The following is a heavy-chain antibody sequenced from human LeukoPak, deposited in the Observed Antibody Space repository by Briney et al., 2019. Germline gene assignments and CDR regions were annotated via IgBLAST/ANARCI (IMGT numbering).Heavy chain of an antibody. V-gene: IGHV3-9*01. Sequence: AGGSLRLSCAASGFTFDDYAMHWVRQAPGKGLEWVSGISWNSGSIGYADSVKGRFTISRDNAKNSLYLQMNSLRAEDTAVYYCARAAPPTYYYDSSGTDAFDIWGQGTMVTVSS. CDR2: ISWNSGSI. CDR1: GFTFDDYA. J-gene: IGHJ3*02. CDR3: ARAAPPTYYYDSSGTDAFDI. D-gene: IGHD3-22*01.